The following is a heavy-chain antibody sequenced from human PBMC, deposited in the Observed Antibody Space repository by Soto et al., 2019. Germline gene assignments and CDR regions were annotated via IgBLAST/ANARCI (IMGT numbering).Heavy chain of an antibody. CDR2: IYPGDSDT. Sequence: GESLKISCKGSGYSFTSYWIGWVRQMPGKGLEWMGIIYPGDSDTRYSRSFQGQVTISADKSISTAYLQWSSLKASDTAMYYCARAQRDSYYDFGHAFDIWGQGTMVTVSS. J-gene: IGHJ3*02. D-gene: IGHD3-3*01. CDR3: ARAQRDSYYDFGHAFDI. CDR1: GYSFTSYW. V-gene: IGHV5-51*01.